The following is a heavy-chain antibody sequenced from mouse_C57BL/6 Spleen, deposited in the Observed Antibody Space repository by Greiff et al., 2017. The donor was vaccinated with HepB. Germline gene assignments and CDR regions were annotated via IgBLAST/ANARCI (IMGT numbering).Heavy chain of an antibody. Sequence: QVQLKQPGAELVMPGASVKLSCKASGYTFTSYWMHWVKQRPGQGLEWIGEIDPSDSYTNYNQKFKGKSTLTVDKSSSTAYMQLSSLTSEDSAVYYCARSVYWYFDVWGTGTTVTVSS. CDR2: IDPSDSYT. J-gene: IGHJ1*03. CDR3: ARSVYWYFDV. CDR1: GYTFTSYW. V-gene: IGHV1-69*01.